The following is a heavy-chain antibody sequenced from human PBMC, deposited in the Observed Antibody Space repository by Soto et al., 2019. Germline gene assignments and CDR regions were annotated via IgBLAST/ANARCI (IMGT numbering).Heavy chain of an antibody. Sequence: QITLKESGPTLVRPTQTLTLTCTFSGFSLSTSGVGVGWIRQPPGKALEWLALIYWDNDKRYSPSLKSRLAITKATSKNQVVLTMTNVDPVDTATYYCAHVFNSNSGSYRDFDYWGQGTLVTVSS. CDR1: GFSLSTSGVG. CDR3: AHVFNSNSGSYRDFDY. J-gene: IGHJ4*02. CDR2: IYWDNDK. V-gene: IGHV2-5*02. D-gene: IGHD3-16*02.